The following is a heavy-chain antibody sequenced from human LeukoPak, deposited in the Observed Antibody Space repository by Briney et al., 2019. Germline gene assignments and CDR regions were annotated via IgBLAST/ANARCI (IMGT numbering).Heavy chain of an antibody. J-gene: IGHJ4*02. CDR1: GGFISSYY. D-gene: IGHD6-19*01. CDR2: IYYSGTA. CDR3: ARVNTEGSADY. Sequence: SETLSLTCTVSGGFISSYYWSWIRQPPGKGLEWIGFIYYSGTANYNPSLKSRVTISVDTSKNQFSLKLTSVTAADTAVYYCARVNTEGSADYWGQGTLVTVSS. V-gene: IGHV4-59*01.